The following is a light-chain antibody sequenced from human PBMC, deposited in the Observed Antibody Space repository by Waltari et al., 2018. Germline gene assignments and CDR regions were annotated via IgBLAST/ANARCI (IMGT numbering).Light chain of an antibody. Sequence: DIQLTQSPSFLSASVGDSVTITCRASQGISSYLAWYQQKPGKVPNLLINEASTLESGVTSRFCGSGSGTEFTLTISSLQPEDFATYYCQHHSNYVPTFGQGTRLEIK. CDR2: EAS. CDR1: QGISSY. CDR3: QHHSNYVPT. J-gene: IGKJ5*01. V-gene: IGKV1-9*01.